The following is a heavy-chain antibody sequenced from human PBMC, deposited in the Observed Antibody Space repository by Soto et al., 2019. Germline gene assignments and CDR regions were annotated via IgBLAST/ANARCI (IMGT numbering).Heavy chain of an antibody. CDR2: IIPIFGTA. V-gene: IGHV1-69*01. J-gene: IGHJ5*02. D-gene: IGHD6-19*01. CDR3: ARHIIAVAGYTRSWFDP. Sequence: QVQLVQSGAEVRKPGSSVRVSCKASGGSFNRHTISWVRQAPGQGLEWMGGIIPIFGTANHAQKFQGRVTITADESTSTAYMELSSLRSEDTAVYYCARHIIAVAGYTRSWFDPWGQGTLVTVSS. CDR1: GGSFNRHT.